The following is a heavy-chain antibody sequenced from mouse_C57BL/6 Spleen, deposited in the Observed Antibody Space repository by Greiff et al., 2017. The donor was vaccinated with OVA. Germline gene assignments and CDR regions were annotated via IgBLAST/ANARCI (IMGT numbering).Heavy chain of an antibody. CDR2: IDPEDGGT. J-gene: IGHJ2*01. Sequence: EVQLQQSGAELVKPGASVKLSCTASGFTITDYYMQWVKQRPEQGLEWIGRIDPEDGGTNYAPKFKGKATITADTSSNTAYMQISSLTSEDTAVSSYAFDYDNTDYLDYWGQGTTLTVSS. V-gene: IGHV14-2*01. D-gene: IGHD2-4*01. CDR1: GFTITDYY. CDR3: AFDYDNTDYLDY.